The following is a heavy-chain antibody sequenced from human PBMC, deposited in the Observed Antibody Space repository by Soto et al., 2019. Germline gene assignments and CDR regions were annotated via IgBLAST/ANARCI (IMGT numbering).Heavy chain of an antibody. D-gene: IGHD5-12*01. CDR3: ARDTYSGYDFGL. J-gene: IGHJ5*02. CDR2: IPSRGRP. V-gene: IGHV4-30-4*01. CDR1: CASVAGGSYY. Sequence: SETLSLTCSFSCASVAGGSYYWSWVRQPPGKGLEWIGYIPSRGRPFYNPSLTSRGTISADTSKNQLSLQLTSVTAADTAVYYCARDTYSGYDFGLWGQGTLVTVSS.